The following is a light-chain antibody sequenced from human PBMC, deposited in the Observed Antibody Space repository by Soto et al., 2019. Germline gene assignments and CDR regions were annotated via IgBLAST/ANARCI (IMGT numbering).Light chain of an antibody. CDR1: QSISTY. Sequence: DIQMTQSPSTLSASVGDRVTITCRASQSISTYLNWYQQKLGRAPTLLIYAASSLQSGVPSRFSGGGSGTDFTITISSLQPEDFAMYFCQQCYSSPRTFGQGTKVEIK. CDR2: AAS. V-gene: IGKV1-39*01. CDR3: QQCYSSPRT. J-gene: IGKJ1*01.